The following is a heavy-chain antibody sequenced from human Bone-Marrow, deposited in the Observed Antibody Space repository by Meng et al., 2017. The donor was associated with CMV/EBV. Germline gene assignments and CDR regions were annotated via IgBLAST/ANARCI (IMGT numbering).Heavy chain of an antibody. CDR2: ISGNGRTT. CDR1: GFLFTDYW. Sequence: SCAASGFLFTDYWMHWVRQAPGKGLVWVSRISGNGRTTNYADSVKGRFTISRDNAKNTLYLQMNSLRAEDTAVYYCARERPPDYWGQGTLVTVSS. V-gene: IGHV3-74*01. CDR3: ARERPPDY. J-gene: IGHJ4*02.